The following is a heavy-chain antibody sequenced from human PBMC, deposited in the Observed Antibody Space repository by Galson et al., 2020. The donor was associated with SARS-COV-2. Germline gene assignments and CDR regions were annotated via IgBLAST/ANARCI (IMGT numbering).Heavy chain of an antibody. Sequence: ASVKVSCKASGYTFTDYYMHWVRQAPGQGLEWMGRINPNNGDTNYAQKFQGRVTMTTDTSISTAYMELSSLRSEDTALYFCATYNIFSGVDWGQGTLVTVSS. D-gene: IGHD3-10*01. CDR2: INPNNGDT. V-gene: IGHV1-2*06. J-gene: IGHJ4*02. CDR1: GYTFTDYY. CDR3: ATYNIFSGVD.